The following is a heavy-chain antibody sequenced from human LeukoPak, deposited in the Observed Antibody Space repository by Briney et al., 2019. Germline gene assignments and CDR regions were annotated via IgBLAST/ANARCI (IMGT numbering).Heavy chain of an antibody. D-gene: IGHD3-9*01. V-gene: IGHV3-64*01. CDR1: GFTFSSYA. CDR2: ISSNGGST. CDR3: AGDGTYDISHYYYMDV. J-gene: IGHJ6*03. Sequence: PGGSLRLSCAASGFTFSSYAMHWVRQAPGKGLEYVSAISSNGGSTYYANSVKGRFTISRDNSKNTLYLQMGSLRAEDMAVYYCAGDGTYDISHYYYMDVWGKGTTVTISS.